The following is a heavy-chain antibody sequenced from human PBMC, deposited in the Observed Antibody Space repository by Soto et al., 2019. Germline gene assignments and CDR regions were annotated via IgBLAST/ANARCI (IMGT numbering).Heavy chain of an antibody. CDR1: GFTFSSYG. Sequence: GGSLRISCAASGFTFSSYGMHWVRQAPGKGLEWVAVISYDGSNKYYADSVKGRFTISRDNSKNTLYLQMNSLRAEDTAVYYCAKGGADFWSGYYVPFDYWGQGTLVTVSS. V-gene: IGHV3-30*18. CDR3: AKGGADFWSGYYVPFDY. J-gene: IGHJ4*02. D-gene: IGHD3-3*01. CDR2: ISYDGSNK.